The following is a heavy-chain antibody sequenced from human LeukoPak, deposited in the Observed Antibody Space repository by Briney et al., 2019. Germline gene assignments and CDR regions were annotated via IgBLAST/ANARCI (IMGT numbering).Heavy chain of an antibody. V-gene: IGHV4-4*07. D-gene: IGHD6-6*01. Sequence: PSETLSLTCTVSGGSISSYYWSWIRQPAGKGLEWIGRIYTSGSTNYNPSLKSRVTISVDKSKNQFSLKLSSVTAADTAVYYRAGGDSSSQADYWGQGTLVTVSS. J-gene: IGHJ4*02. CDR2: IYTSGST. CDR3: AGGDSSSQADY. CDR1: GGSISSYY.